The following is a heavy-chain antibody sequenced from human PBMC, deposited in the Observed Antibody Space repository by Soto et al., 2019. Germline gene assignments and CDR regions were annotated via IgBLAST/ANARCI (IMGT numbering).Heavy chain of an antibody. V-gene: IGHV3-74*01. D-gene: IGHD6-19*01. CDR3: ARSSSWTRGWYGMDG. Sequence: EVQLVQSGGGLVEPGGSLRLSCAASGFTFNTYWMHWVRQVPGKGLVWISRLNSDGRSTSYVDSVKGRFTISRDNAKNTLFLQMNSQRAEDTAVYYCARSSSWTRGWYGMDGWGQGTLVTVSS. CDR2: LNSDGRST. CDR1: GFTFNTYW. J-gene: IGHJ4*02.